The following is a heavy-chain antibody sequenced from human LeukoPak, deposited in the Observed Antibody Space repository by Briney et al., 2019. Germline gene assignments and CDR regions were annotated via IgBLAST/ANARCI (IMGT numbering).Heavy chain of an antibody. Sequence: ASVKVSCKASGYTFTGYYMHWVRQAPGQGLEWMGWINPNSGGTNYAQKFQGRVTMTRDTSISTAYMELSRLRSDDTAVYYCARALYSGSYSPAFYWGQGTLVTVSS. CDR2: INPNSGGT. CDR1: GYTFTGYY. J-gene: IGHJ4*02. CDR3: ARALYSGSYSPAFY. D-gene: IGHD1-26*01. V-gene: IGHV1-2*02.